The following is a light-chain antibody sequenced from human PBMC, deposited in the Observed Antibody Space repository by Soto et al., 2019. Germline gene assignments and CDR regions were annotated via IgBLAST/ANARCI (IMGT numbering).Light chain of an antibody. J-gene: IGLJ1*01. CDR1: SSDVGGYNY. V-gene: IGLV2-14*01. CDR2: DVS. CDR3: SSYTSSSTSV. Sequence: QSALTQPASVSGSPGQSITISCTGTSSDVGGYNYVSWYQQHPGKAPKLMIYDVSNRPSGVSNRFSGSKSGNTASLTISGLQAEDEADHYCSSYTSSSTSVFGTGTRSPS.